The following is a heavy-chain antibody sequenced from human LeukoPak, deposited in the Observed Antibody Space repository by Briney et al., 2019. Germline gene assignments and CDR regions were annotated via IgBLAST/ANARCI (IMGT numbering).Heavy chain of an antibody. J-gene: IGHJ4*02. CDR3: GGVRNWNPYYFDY. D-gene: IGHD1-1*01. CDR2: ISYDGSNK. CDR1: GFTFSSYG. V-gene: IGHV3-30*03. Sequence: GGSLGLSCAASGFTFSSYGMHWVRQAPGKGLEWVALISYDGSNKYYADSVKGRFTISRDNSKNTLYLQMNSLRAEDTALYYCGGVRNWNPYYFDYWGQGTLVTVSS.